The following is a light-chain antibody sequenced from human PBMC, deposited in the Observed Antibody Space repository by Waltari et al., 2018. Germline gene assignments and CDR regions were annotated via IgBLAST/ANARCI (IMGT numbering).Light chain of an antibody. CDR2: AAS. J-gene: IGKJ4*01. Sequence: DIQMTMSPSSLSASVADRVTTTCRASQSISSYLNWYQQKPGKAPKLLIYAASSLQSGVPSRFSGSGSGTDFTLTISSLQPEDFATYYCQQSYSTPLTFGGGTKVEIK. CDR3: QQSYSTPLT. CDR1: QSISSY. V-gene: IGKV1-39*01.